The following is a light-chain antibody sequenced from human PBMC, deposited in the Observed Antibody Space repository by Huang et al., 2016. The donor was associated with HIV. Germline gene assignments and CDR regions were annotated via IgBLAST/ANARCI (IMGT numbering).Light chain of an antibody. CDR2: GAS. V-gene: IGKV3-15*01. Sequence: ERVMTQSPATVSLSPGERATLSCRASLSVSTNVAWYQQRPGQAPRLLIYGASTRATGIPARFRGGGSGAEFTLTISSLQSEDFAVYYCQQYDNWPFTFGGGTKVQIK. CDR1: LSVSTN. CDR3: QQYDNWPFT. J-gene: IGKJ4*01.